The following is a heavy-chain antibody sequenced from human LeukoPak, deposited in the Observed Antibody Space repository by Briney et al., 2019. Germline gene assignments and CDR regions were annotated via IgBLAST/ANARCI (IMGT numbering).Heavy chain of an antibody. Sequence: GGSLRLSCAASGFTFSSYAMSWVRQAPGKGLEWVSDINGSGDRTYYADSVKGRFTISRENSKNTLYLQMNSLRAEDTAVYYCARDPRWDSSGYYSSVDYWGQGTLVTVSS. J-gene: IGHJ4*02. CDR3: ARDPRWDSSGYYSSVDY. V-gene: IGHV3-23*01. CDR2: INGSGDRT. CDR1: GFTFSSYA. D-gene: IGHD3-22*01.